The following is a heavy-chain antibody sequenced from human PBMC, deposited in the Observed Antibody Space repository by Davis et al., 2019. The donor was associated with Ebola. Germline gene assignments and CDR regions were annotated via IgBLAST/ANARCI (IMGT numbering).Heavy chain of an antibody. V-gene: IGHV3-7*03. CDR1: GFTFNDYW. CDR2: IKRDGSEK. CDR3: ARVVPQSCGGGDCRSDY. J-gene: IGHJ4*02. D-gene: IGHD2-21*02. Sequence: PGGSLRLSCAASGFTFNDYWINWVRQAPGKGLEWVANIKRDGSEKYYVDSVKGRFTISRDNAENSVYLQMNSLRAEDTAVYYCARVVPQSCGGGDCRSDYWGQGTPVIVSS.